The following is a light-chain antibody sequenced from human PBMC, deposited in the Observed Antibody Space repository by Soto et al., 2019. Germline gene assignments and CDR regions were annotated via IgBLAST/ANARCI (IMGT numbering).Light chain of an antibody. CDR2: AAS. Sequence: DIQMTQSPSSLSASVGDRVTITCRASQSISSYLNWYQQKPGKAPILLIYAASSLQSGVPSTFSGSGSGTDFTLTISYLQPEDFATYYCQQPYSTPRTFGQGTKVDIK. CDR1: QSISSY. CDR3: QQPYSTPRT. V-gene: IGKV1-39*01. J-gene: IGKJ1*01.